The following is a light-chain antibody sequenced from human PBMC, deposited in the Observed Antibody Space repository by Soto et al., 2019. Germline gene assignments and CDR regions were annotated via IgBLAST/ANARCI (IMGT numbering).Light chain of an antibody. CDR3: GTWESSRNWV. CDR2: DNF. CDR1: SSNIGNNY. J-gene: IGLJ3*02. V-gene: IGLV1-51*01. Sequence: QSVVTQSPSVSAAPGQTVTISCSGTSSNIGNNYVSWYQLLPETAPKLLIYDNFKRPSGIPDRFSGSKSGTSATLVITGLHTGDEADYYCGTWESSRNWVFGGGTKLTVL.